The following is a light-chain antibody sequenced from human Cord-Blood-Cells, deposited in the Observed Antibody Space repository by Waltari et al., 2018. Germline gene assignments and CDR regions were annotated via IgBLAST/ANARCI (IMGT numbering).Light chain of an antibody. CDR2: DVS. J-gene: IGLJ1*01. V-gene: IGLV2-14*01. CDR1: SSDVGGYNY. CDR3: SSYTSSSTYV. Sequence: QSALTQPASVSGYPGQLITISCTGTSSDVGGYNYVSWYQQHQGKAPKLMIYDVSNRPSGVSNRFSGSKSGNTASLTISGLQAEDEADYYCSSYTSSSTYVFGTGTKVTVL.